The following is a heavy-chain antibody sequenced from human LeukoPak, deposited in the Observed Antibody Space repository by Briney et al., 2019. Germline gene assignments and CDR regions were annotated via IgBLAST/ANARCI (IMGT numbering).Heavy chain of an antibody. V-gene: IGHV4-4*09. CDR1: GGSISSYY. J-gene: IGHJ4*02. CDR2: IYTSGSA. D-gene: IGHD3-10*01. Sequence: PSETLSLTCSVSGGSISSYYWSWIRQPPGKGLEWIGYIYTSGSANYNPSLKSRVTISVDTSKHQFSLKLRSVTAADTAVYYCARRTWGVYYFDYWGQGTLVTVSS. CDR3: ARRTWGVYYFDY.